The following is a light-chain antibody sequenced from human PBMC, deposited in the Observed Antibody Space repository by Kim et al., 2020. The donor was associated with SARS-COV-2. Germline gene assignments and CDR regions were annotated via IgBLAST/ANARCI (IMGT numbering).Light chain of an antibody. Sequence: LSPGERATLSGTASQTVSSYIAWYQHKPGQAPSLLIYVASTRATGIPARFSGSGSGTEFTLTISSMQSEDFAVYYCQQYNKWPPTFGGGTTVDIK. CDR3: QQYNKWPPT. J-gene: IGKJ4*01. CDR1: QTVSSY. V-gene: IGKV3-15*01. CDR2: VAS.